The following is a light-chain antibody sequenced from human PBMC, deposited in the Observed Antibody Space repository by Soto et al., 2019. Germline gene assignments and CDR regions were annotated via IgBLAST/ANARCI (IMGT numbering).Light chain of an antibody. Sequence: EIVLTQSPGTLSLSPGERATLSCRASQSVSSSYLAWYPQKPGQAPRLLIYGASSRATGIPDRFSGSGSGTDFTLTISRLEPEDCAVYFCQQYGSSPLTFGGGTKVEIK. CDR2: GAS. CDR3: QQYGSSPLT. CDR1: QSVSSSY. V-gene: IGKV3-20*01. J-gene: IGKJ4*01.